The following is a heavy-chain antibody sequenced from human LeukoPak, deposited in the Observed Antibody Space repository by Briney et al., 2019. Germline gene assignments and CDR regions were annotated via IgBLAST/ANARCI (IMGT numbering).Heavy chain of an antibody. D-gene: IGHD3-22*01. CDR1: GFTFSSYW. CDR2: IKQDGSEK. J-gene: IGHJ4*02. Sequence: GGSLRLSCAASGFTFSSYWMSWVRQAPGKGLEWVANIKQDGSEKYYADSVKGRFTISRDNSKNTLYLQMNSLRAEDTAVYYCATQYYYDSSDYYSVGLDYWGQGTLVTVSS. V-gene: IGHV3-7*01. CDR3: ATQYYYDSSDYYSVGLDY.